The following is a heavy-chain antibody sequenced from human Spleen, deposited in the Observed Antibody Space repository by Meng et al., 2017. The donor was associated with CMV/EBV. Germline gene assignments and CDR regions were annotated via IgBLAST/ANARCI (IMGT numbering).Heavy chain of an antibody. CDR1: GFTFDDFG. D-gene: IGHD6-13*01. Sequence: GESLKISCAASGFTFDDFGMNWVRQVPGKGLEWVSRIYWNGGRTSYADSVKGRFTISRDNAKNSLYLQMNSLRGEDTALYYCARDTSSSSWYGDSMDVWGQGTTVTVSS. J-gene: IGHJ6*02. CDR2: IYWNGGRT. V-gene: IGHV3-20*04. CDR3: ARDTSSSSWYGDSMDV.